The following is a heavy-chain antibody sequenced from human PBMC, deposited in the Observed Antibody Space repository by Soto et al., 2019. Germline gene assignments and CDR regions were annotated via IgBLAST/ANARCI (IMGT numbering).Heavy chain of an antibody. Sequence: EVQLLESGGGLVQPGGSLRLSCAASGFSFSSYAMNWVRQAPGKGLECVSAFSDGGSNTYYTDSVKGRFTISRYNSKNTVFLXXXSLRXXXXXXXXXXXXXXXXWY. CDR1: GFSFSSYA. J-gene: IGHJ2*01. CDR3: XXXXXXXWY. V-gene: IGHV3-23*01. CDR2: FSDGGSNT.